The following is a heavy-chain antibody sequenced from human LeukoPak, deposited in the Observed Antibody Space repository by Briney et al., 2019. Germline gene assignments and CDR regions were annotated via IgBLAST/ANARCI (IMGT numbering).Heavy chain of an antibody. D-gene: IGHD3-9*01. CDR3: AREPTRYFPWFSHPFDY. Sequence: GSLRLSCAASGFTFCNYWRNWVRQAPGKGLWWVSDISSSGSTIYYADSVKGRFTISRDNAKKPLYLQINSLRAEDTAVYYCAREPTRYFPWFSHPFDYWGQGTLVTVSS. CDR1: GFTFCNYW. J-gene: IGHJ4*02. CDR2: ISSSGSTI. V-gene: IGHV3-48*04.